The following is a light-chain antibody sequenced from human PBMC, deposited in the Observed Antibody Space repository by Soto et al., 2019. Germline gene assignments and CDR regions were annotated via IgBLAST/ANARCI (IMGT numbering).Light chain of an antibody. CDR3: QQYNNSPT. V-gene: IGKV3-11*01. Sequence: EIALTQYTSTLSLSPGERSTVSVRARQSVSSYLAWYQQKPGQAPRLLIYDASNRATGIPARFSGSGSGTDFTLTISSLQSEDFAVYYCQQYNNSPTFGQGTNVDIK. J-gene: IGKJ1*01. CDR1: QSVSSY. CDR2: DAS.